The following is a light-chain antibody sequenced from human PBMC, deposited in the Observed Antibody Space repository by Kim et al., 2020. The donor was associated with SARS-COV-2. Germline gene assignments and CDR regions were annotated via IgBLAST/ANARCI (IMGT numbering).Light chain of an antibody. J-gene: IGLJ2*01. V-gene: IGLV2-14*03. CDR3: SSYTSSSTVV. CDR2: DVS. Sequence: GQSVTISSTGTGSDVGGYNYVSWYQRHQGKAPKLMFYDVSNRPSGVSNRSSGAKSGNTASLTISGLQAEDEADYYCSSYTSSSTVVFGGGTKLTVL. CDR1: GSDVGGYNY.